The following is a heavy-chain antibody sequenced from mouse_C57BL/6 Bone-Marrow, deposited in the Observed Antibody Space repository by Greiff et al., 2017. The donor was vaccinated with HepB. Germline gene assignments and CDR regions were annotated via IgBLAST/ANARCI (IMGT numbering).Heavy chain of an antibody. CDR1: GFTFSSYA. CDR2: ISDGGSYT. CDR3: ARDRGPYFDD. D-gene: IGHD3-1*01. V-gene: IGHV5-4*01. J-gene: IGHJ2*01. Sequence: EVQLVESGGGLVKPGGSLKLSCAASGFTFSSYAMSWVRQTPEKRLEWVATISDGGSYTYYPDNVKGRFTISRDNAKNNLYLQMSHLKSEDTAMYYCARDRGPYFDDWGQGTTLTVSS.